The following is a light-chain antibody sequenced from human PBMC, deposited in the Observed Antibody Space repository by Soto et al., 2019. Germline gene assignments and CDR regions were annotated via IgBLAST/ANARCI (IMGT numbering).Light chain of an antibody. CDR1: SNDVGGYHY. Sequence: QSALTQPASVSGSPGQSITISCTGTSNDVGGYHYVSWYQQYPGKAPNLIIYEISHRPSGVSNRFSGSKSGNTASLTISGLQAADEADYYCSSYTYSGTLVVFGGGTKLTVL. V-gene: IGLV2-14*01. CDR3: SSYTYSGTLVV. J-gene: IGLJ3*02. CDR2: EIS.